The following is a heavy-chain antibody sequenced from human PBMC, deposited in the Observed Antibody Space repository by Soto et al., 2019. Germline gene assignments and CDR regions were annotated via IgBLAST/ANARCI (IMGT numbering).Heavy chain of an antibody. CDR2: ISHSGNT. J-gene: IGHJ4*02. CDR1: GGSIISGY. D-gene: IGHD5-12*01. V-gene: IGHV4-59*01. Sequence: SETLSLTCTVSGGSIISGYWSWIRQPPGKGLEWIGYISHSGNTNYNPSVKSRVTLSVDTPKNQFSLRLSSVTTADTAVYYCAGLRGYARSPIDYWGQGTLVTVSS. CDR3: AGLRGYARSPIDY.